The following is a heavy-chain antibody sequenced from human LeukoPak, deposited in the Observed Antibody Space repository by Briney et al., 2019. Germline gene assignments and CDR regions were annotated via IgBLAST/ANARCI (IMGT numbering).Heavy chain of an antibody. Sequence: SQTLSLTCAVSGGSLSSGSSCWSWMRQPPGKGLEWIGHIFYSGSTYYNPSLKSRVTISVDTSKNQFSPKLSSVTAADTAVYYCARVPAGVRYYYGSGSYSERYYYYMDVWGKGTTVTVSS. D-gene: IGHD3-10*01. CDR1: GGSLSSGSSC. V-gene: IGHV4-30-4*07. CDR3: ARVPAGVRYYYGSGSYSERYYYYMDV. J-gene: IGHJ6*03. CDR2: IFYSGST.